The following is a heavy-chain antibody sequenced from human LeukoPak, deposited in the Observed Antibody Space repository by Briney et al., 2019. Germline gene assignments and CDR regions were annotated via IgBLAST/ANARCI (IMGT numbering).Heavy chain of an antibody. J-gene: IGHJ4*02. Sequence: PGGSLRLSCAASGCTFSSYVMSWVRQAPGKGLEWVSAISGSGGSTYYADSVKGRFTISRDNSKNTLYLQMNSLRAEDTAVYYCAKRGDYGDYYFNYWGQGTLVTVSS. D-gene: IGHD4-17*01. CDR3: AKRGDYGDYYFNY. V-gene: IGHV3-23*01. CDR1: GCTFSSYV. CDR2: ISGSGGST.